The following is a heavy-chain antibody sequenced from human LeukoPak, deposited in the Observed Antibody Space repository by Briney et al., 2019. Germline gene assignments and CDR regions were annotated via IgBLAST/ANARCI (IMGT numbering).Heavy chain of an antibody. CDR1: GFTFSSYG. D-gene: IGHD2-15*01. Sequence: PGGSLRLSCAASGFTFSSYGMHWVRQAPGKGLEWVAVIWYDGSNKYYADSVKGRFTISRDNSKNTLYLQMNSLRAEDTAVYYCAKDQPVVVAASVLDYWGQGTLVTVSS. V-gene: IGHV3-33*06. CDR3: AKDQPVVVAASVLDY. J-gene: IGHJ4*02. CDR2: IWYDGSNK.